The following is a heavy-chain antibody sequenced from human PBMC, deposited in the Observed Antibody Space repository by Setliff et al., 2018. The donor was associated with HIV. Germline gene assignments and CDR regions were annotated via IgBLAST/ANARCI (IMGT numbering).Heavy chain of an antibody. CDR1: GYSISTAYY. Sequence: SETLSLTCAVSGYSISTAYYWAWIRQPPGKGLEWIGGVYHSGITYYNSSLKSRVTISVDTSKNQFSLNLTSVTAADTAVYYCARLGYSGSLVGAFDIWGQGTMVTVSS. D-gene: IGHD1-26*01. V-gene: IGHV4-38-2*01. CDR2: VYHSGIT. CDR3: ARLGYSGSLVGAFDI. J-gene: IGHJ3*02.